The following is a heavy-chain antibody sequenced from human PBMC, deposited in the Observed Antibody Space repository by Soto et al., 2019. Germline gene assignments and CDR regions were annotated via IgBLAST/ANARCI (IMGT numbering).Heavy chain of an antibody. CDR1: GYAFIGYY. V-gene: IGHV1-46*01. J-gene: IGHJ5*02. CDR3: ARDPRYCGGGSCPSGGILWYNWFDP. CDR2: INPSGGST. D-gene: IGHD2-15*01. Sequence: QVQLVQSGAEVKKPGASVKVSCKASGYAFIGYYMHWVRQAPGQGLEWMGIINPSGGSTTYPQKYQGRVTMTSDTSTSTVYMELSSLRSEDTAVYYCARDPRYCGGGSCPSGGILWYNWFDPWGQGTLVTVSS.